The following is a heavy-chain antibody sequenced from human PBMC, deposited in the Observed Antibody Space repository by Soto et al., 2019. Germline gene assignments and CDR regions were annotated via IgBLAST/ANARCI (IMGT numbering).Heavy chain of an antibody. CDR3: ARVPQQLVFGGWFDP. V-gene: IGHV4-59*01. CDR2: IYYSGST. Sequence: SETLSLTCTVSGGSRGGYCGSWIRKPPGKGLEWIGYIYYSGSTNYNPSLKSRVTISVDTSKNQFSLKLSSVTAADTAVYFCARVPQQLVFGGWFDPWGQGTLVTVSS. CDR1: GGSRGGYC. D-gene: IGHD6-13*01. J-gene: IGHJ5*02.